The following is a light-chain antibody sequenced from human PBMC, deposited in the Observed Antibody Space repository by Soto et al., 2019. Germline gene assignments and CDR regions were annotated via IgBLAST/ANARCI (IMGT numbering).Light chain of an antibody. CDR2: DVS. J-gene: IGLJ3*02. Sequence: QSALTQPASVSGSPGQSITISCTGTSSDVGDYNYVSWYQHHPGKAPKLMIYDVSNRPSGVSNRFSGSKFGNTASLTISGLQAEDEADYYCSSYTSSTTWVFGGGTKLTVL. CDR1: SSDVGDYNY. V-gene: IGLV2-14*03. CDR3: SSYTSSTTWV.